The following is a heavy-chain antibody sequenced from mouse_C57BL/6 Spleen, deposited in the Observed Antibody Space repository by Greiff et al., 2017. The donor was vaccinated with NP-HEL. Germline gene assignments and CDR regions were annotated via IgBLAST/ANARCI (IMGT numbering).Heavy chain of an antibody. J-gene: IGHJ4*01. CDR3: TLCVYGSSYLYAMDY. V-gene: IGHV1-15*01. D-gene: IGHD1-1*01. CDR1: GYTFTDYE. CDR2: IDPETGGT. Sequence: QVQLQQSGAELVRPGASVTLSCKASGYTFTDYEMHWVKQTPVHGLEWIGAIDPETGGTAYNQKFKGKAILTADKSSSTAYMELRSLTSEDSAVYYCTLCVYGSSYLYAMDYWGQGTSVTVSS.